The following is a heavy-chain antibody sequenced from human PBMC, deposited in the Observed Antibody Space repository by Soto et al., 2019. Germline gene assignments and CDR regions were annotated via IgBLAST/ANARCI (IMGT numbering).Heavy chain of an antibody. V-gene: IGHV3-21*01. CDR1: GFPFYVYG. CDR2: ITSNGNFL. D-gene: IGHD4-17*01. Sequence: GSLRLSCTASGFPFYVYGMTWVRQAPGKGLEWVSSITSNGNFLYYADAVRVRFTISRDNPKASLSLEMNNLRAEDTAVYYCTRSDYGDAPGYWGQGTLVPVSS. CDR3: TRSDYGDAPGY. J-gene: IGHJ4*02.